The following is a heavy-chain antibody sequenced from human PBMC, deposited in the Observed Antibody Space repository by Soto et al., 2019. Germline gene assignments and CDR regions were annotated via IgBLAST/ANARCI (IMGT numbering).Heavy chain of an antibody. CDR2: AYHNGLT. CDR1: GDSVTRNVW. Sequence: SETLSLTCAVSGDSVTRNVWWSWVRQPPGEELEWIGEAYHNGLTNYSPSLKSRVSMSVDTSKNEFSLKMTSLTAADTAVYYCARDAAVPGESDRFDYWGRGTLVT. V-gene: IGHV4-4*02. J-gene: IGHJ4*02. D-gene: IGHD6-19*01. CDR3: ARDAAVPGESDRFDY.